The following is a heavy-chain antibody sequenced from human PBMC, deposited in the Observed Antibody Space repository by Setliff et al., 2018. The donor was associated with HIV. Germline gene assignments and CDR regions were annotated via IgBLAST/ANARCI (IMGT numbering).Heavy chain of an antibody. CDR2: IKLSSGGT. CDR1: GYMFIAYG. J-gene: IGHJ3*02. V-gene: IGHV1-2*02. Sequence: GASVKVSCKTSGYMFIAYGMSWVRRAPGQGLEWMGNIKLSSGGTKFAQKFLGRVTVTRDTSINTAYVELNSLKSDDTAVYYCARDYLHVFDIWGQGTMVTVSS. CDR3: ARDYLHVFDI.